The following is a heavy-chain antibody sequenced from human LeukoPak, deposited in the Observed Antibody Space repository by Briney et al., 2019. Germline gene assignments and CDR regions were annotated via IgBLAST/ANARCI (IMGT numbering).Heavy chain of an antibody. CDR1: GFTFTNYA. Sequence: GGSLRLSCAASGFTFTNYAMSWVRQAPGKGLEWVSGLSGSGSKTYYADSVKGRFTVSRDNSKNTLYLQMNSLRAEDTAVYYCAKYGSGWALYYYYMDVRGKGTTVTVSS. CDR2: LSGSGSKT. J-gene: IGHJ6*03. CDR3: AKYGSGWALYYYYMDV. V-gene: IGHV3-23*01. D-gene: IGHD6-19*01.